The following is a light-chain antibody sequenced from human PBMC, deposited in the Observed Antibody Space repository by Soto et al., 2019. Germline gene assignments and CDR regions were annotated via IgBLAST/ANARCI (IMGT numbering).Light chain of an antibody. V-gene: IGLV4-69*01. Sequence: QPVLTQSPSASASLGASVKLTCTLDSGHNSDAIAWHQQQAEKGPRFLMNLNSDGSHAKGDGIPDRFSGSSSGAERYLTISSLQPEDEADYYCQTWGAGVVIFGGGTKLTVL. J-gene: IGLJ2*01. CDR2: LNSDGSH. CDR1: SGHNSDA. CDR3: QTWGAGVVI.